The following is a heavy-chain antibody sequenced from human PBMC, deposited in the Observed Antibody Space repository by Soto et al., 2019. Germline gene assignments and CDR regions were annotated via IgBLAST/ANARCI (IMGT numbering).Heavy chain of an antibody. J-gene: IGHJ4*02. CDR1: GFTFSGSA. Sequence: GGSLRLSCAASGFTFSGSAMHWVRQASGKGLEWVGRIRSKANSYATAYAASGKGRFTISRDDSKNTAYLQMNSLKTEETAVYYCTREPDVLPWFGVDYWGQGTLVTVSS. CDR2: IRSKANSYAT. CDR3: TREPDVLPWFGVDY. V-gene: IGHV3-73*01. D-gene: IGHD3-10*01.